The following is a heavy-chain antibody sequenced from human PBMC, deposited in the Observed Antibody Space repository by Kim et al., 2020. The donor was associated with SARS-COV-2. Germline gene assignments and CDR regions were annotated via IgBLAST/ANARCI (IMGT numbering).Heavy chain of an antibody. V-gene: IGHV3-30*07. CDR3: ATVVFYYDAGYFKN. J-gene: IGHJ1*01. Sequence: ADPLKGRLIISRDHSKNPLYLQMNSLRAEDTAVYYCATVVFYYDAGYFKNWGQGTLVIVSS. D-gene: IGHD3-22*01.